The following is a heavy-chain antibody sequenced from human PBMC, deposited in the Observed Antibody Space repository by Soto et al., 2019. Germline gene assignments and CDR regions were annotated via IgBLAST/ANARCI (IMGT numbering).Heavy chain of an antibody. CDR2: ISSSSSYI. V-gene: IGHV3-21*01. Sequence: PGGSLRLSCAASGFTFSSYSMNWVRQAPGKGLEWVSSISSSSSYIYYADSVKGRFTISRDNAKNSLYLQMNSLRAEDTAVYYCARANHLFYEIALDVWGQGTTFPVSS. J-gene: IGHJ6*02. CDR3: ARANHLFYEIALDV. D-gene: IGHD2-21*01. CDR1: GFTFSSYS.